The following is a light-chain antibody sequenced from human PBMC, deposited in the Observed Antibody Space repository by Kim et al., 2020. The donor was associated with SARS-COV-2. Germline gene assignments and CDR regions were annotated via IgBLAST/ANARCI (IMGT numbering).Light chain of an antibody. CDR1: QSVREW. CDR3: QQYSEYPYT. J-gene: IGKJ2*01. CDR2: KAS. Sequence: SASVGDRVTITCRASQSVREWLAWYQQKPGKAHGLLIYKASNLQSGVPSRFSGSGSGTGFTLTIDSLRPDDFATYYCQQYSEYPYTFGQGTKLEI. V-gene: IGKV1-5*03.